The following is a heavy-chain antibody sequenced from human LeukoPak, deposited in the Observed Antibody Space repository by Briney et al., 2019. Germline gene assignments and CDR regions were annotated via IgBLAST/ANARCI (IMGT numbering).Heavy chain of an antibody. CDR2: ISSDGTNK. J-gene: IGHJ4*02. Sequence: AGGSLRLSCAASGFTFRSYWVSWVRQAPGKGLEWVAVISSDGTNKYYADSVKGRFTISRDNSMNKLYLQMNSLRTDDTAVYYCAKWRRGHYYGSGTELDYWGQGTLVTVSS. V-gene: IGHV3-30*18. CDR1: GFTFRSYW. D-gene: IGHD3-10*01. CDR3: AKWRRGHYYGSGTELDY.